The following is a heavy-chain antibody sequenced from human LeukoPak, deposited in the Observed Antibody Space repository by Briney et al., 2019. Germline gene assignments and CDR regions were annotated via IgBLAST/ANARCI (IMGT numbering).Heavy chain of an antibody. CDR3: ARGQWLDNS. J-gene: IGHJ4*02. Sequence: SETLSLTCAVYGGSLSDYYWSWIRQPPGMGLEWIGEINHSGETKYNPSLKSRGAMSVDTSKNQFSLELRSVTAADTAMYYCARGQWLDNSWGQGTLVTVSS. D-gene: IGHD6-19*01. CDR2: INHSGET. CDR1: GGSLSDYY. V-gene: IGHV4-34*01.